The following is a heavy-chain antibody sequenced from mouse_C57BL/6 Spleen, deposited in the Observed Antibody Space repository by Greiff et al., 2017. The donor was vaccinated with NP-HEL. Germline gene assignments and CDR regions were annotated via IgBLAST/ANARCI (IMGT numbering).Heavy chain of an antibody. CDR1: GYSITSCYY. CDR2: ISYDVSN. J-gene: IGHJ1*03. D-gene: IGHD2-4*01. V-gene: IGHV3-6*01. CDR3: ARGGSSYDYDWYVDV. Sequence: ESGPGLVKPSQSLSLTCSVTGYSITSCYYWNWIRQFPGNKLEWMSYISYDVSNNYNPSLKNRISSTRDTSKYQFFMKLNSETTRDAATYYCARGGSSYDYDWYVDVWGTATTVTLSS.